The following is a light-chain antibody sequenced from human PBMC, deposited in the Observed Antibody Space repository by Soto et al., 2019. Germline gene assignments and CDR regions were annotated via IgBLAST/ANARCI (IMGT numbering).Light chain of an antibody. J-gene: IGLJ2*01. CDR3: QSYGSSLSGVV. V-gene: IGLV1-40*01. CDR2: GSS. Sequence: QSVLTQPPSVSGAPGQRVTIPCTGSSSNIGAGYDVHWYQQLPGTAPKLLIYGSSNRPSGVPDRFSSSKSGTSASLAITGLQAEDEADYYCQSYGSSLSGVVFGGGTKLTVL. CDR1: SSNIGAGYD.